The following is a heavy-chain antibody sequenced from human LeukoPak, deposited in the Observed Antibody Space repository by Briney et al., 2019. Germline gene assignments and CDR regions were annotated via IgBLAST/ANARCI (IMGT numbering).Heavy chain of an antibody. CDR2: ISAGSSST. D-gene: IGHD3-9*01. Sequence: GGSLRLSCAASGFTFSNYAMNWVRQAPGKGLQWVAAISAGSSSTYYADFVKGRFTISRDNSKNTLYLQMNSLSAEDTAIYYCAKDGSPSLTGYFYYGIEVWGQGTTVTVS. CDR1: GFTFSNYA. CDR3: AKDGSPSLTGYFYYGIEV. J-gene: IGHJ6*02. V-gene: IGHV3-23*01.